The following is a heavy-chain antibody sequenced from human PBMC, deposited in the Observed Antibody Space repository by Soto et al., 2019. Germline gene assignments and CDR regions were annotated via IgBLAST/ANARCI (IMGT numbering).Heavy chain of an antibody. CDR1: GFTFSSYA. J-gene: IGHJ4*02. D-gene: IGHD5-12*01. CDR3: ARPCPSNGYNPYYFDY. CDR2: ISGSGGST. Sequence: GGSLRLSCAASGFTFSSYAMSWVRQAPGKGLEWVSAISGSGGSTYYADSVKGRFTISADKSISTAYLQWSSLKASDTAMYYCARPCPSNGYNPYYFDYWGQGTLVTVSS. V-gene: IGHV3-23*01.